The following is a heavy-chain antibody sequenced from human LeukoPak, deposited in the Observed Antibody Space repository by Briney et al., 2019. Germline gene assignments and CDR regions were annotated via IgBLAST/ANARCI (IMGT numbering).Heavy chain of an antibody. CDR2: ISSSSSTI. CDR1: GFTFSSYC. CDR3: ARDAHLWFGESYYFDY. D-gene: IGHD3-10*01. J-gene: IGHJ4*02. V-gene: IGHV3-48*02. Sequence: GGCLRLSCAASGFTFSSYCMSWVRQAPGKGMEWVSYISSSSSTIYYADSVKGRFTISRDNAKNSLYLQMNSLRDEDTAVYYCARDAHLWFGESYYFDYWGQGTLVTVSS.